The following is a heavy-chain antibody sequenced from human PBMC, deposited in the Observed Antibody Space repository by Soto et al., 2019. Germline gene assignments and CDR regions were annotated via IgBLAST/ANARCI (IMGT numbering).Heavy chain of an antibody. CDR2: ISGSGGST. Sequence: EVQLLESGGGLVQPGGSLRLSCAASGFTFSSYAMSWVRQAPGKGLEWVSAISGSGGSTYYADSVKGRFTISRDNSKNTLYLQMNSLRAEETAVYYCAKELGIAVAGTGVGYFDLWGRGTLVTVSS. CDR1: GFTFSSYA. D-gene: IGHD6-19*01. J-gene: IGHJ2*01. CDR3: AKELGIAVAGTGVGYFDL. V-gene: IGHV3-23*01.